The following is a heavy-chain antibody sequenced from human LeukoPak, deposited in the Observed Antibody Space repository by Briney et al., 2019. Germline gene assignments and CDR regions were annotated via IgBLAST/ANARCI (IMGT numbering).Heavy chain of an antibody. Sequence: ASVKVSCKASGYTFTGYYMHWVRQAPGQGLEWMGWINPNSGGTNYAQKFQGRVTMTRDTSISTAYMELSRLRSDDMAVYYCARASPIVGATYYYYYMDVWGKGTTVTVSS. D-gene: IGHD1-26*01. CDR2: INPNSGGT. CDR3: ARASPIVGATYYYYYMDV. J-gene: IGHJ6*03. V-gene: IGHV1-2*02. CDR1: GYTFTGYY.